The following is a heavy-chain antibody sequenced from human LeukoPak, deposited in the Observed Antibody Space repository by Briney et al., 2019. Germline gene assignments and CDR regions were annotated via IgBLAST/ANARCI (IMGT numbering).Heavy chain of an antibody. CDR2: ISSNGGST. J-gene: IGHJ4*02. Sequence: GGSLRLSCSASGFTFSSYAMHWVRQAPGKGLEYVSAISSNGGSTYYADSVKGRFTISRDNSKNTLYLQMSSLRAGDTAVYYCVKDSAGGGSGWYYFDYWGQGTLVTVSS. CDR3: VKDSAGGGSGWYYFDY. CDR1: GFTFSSYA. D-gene: IGHD6-19*01. V-gene: IGHV3-64D*06.